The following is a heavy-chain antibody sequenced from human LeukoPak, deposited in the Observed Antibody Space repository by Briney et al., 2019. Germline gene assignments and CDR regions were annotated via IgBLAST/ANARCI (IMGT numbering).Heavy chain of an antibody. Sequence: GGSLRLSCAASGFTFSSYAMHWVRQAPGKGLEWVAVISYDGTNKYYADSVKGRFTISRDSSKNTLYLQMNSLRAEDTAVYYCARISGDNSAYYYPLDYWGQGTLVTVSS. D-gene: IGHD3-22*01. J-gene: IGHJ4*02. CDR1: GFTFSSYA. CDR2: ISYDGTNK. V-gene: IGHV3-30*04. CDR3: ARISGDNSAYYYPLDY.